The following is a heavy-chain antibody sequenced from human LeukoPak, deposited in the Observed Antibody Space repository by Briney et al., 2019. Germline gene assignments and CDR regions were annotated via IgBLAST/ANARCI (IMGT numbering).Heavy chain of an antibody. Sequence: GGSLRLSCAASGFTFSSYAMSWVRQAPGKGLEWVSSISSSSSYMYYADSVKGRFTISRDNAKNSLYLQMNSLRAEDTAVYYCARDHYYYDSSGKNDYWGQGTLVTVSS. CDR1: GFTFSSYA. V-gene: IGHV3-21*01. D-gene: IGHD3-22*01. CDR3: ARDHYYYDSSGKNDY. J-gene: IGHJ4*02. CDR2: ISSSSSYM.